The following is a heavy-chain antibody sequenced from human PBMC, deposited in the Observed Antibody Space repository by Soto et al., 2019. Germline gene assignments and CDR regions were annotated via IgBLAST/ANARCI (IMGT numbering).Heavy chain of an antibody. V-gene: IGHV3-74*01. J-gene: IGHJ4*02. CDR3: VKVLARGVGVPRFYFDS. Sequence: GGSLRLSCAASGFTFSNSWMHWVRQVSGKGLEWVSRINADGTSTSYADSVKRRFTISRDNAKNTLYLHVNSLRAEDTAVYYCVKVLARGVGVPRFYFDSWGQGAVVTVSS. CDR2: INADGTST. CDR1: GFTFSNSW. D-gene: IGHD2-2*01.